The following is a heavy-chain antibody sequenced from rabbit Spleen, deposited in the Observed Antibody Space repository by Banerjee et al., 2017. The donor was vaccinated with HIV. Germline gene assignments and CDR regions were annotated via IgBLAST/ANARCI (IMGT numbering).Heavy chain of an antibody. V-gene: IGHV1S40*01. CDR1: GFSFSSSDY. CDR3: ARDLDGVIGWNFGW. CDR2: INTYTARP. Sequence: QSLEESGGGLVQPEGSLALTCKASGFSFSSSDYICWVRQAPGKGLQWIACINTYTARPVYATWAKGRFTISSDNAQSTVDLKMTSLTAADTATYFCARDLDGVIGWNFGWWGPGPWSPS. D-gene: IGHD1-1*01. J-gene: IGHJ4*01.